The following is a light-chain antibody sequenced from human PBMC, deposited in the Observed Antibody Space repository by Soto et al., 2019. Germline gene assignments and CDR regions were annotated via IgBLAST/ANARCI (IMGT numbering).Light chain of an antibody. V-gene: IGLV1-44*01. CDR1: SSNIGSNT. CDR3: AAWDDSLHAVV. J-gene: IGLJ2*01. Sequence: QTVVTQPPSASGTPGQRGTISCSGSSSNIGSNTVNWYQQLPGTAPKLLISSNDQRPSGVPDRFSGSKSGTSASLAISGLQSDDESDYYCAAWDDSLHAVVFGGGTKLTVL. CDR2: SND.